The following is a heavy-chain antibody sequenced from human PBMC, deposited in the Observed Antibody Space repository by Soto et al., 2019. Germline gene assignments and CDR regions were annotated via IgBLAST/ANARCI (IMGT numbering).Heavy chain of an antibody. D-gene: IGHD3-22*01. V-gene: IGHV2-5*02. CDR2: IYWDDDK. CDR3: AHRLTSPYDYDGSDYPHVFDI. Sequence: QITLKESGPTLVKPAQTLTLTCTFSGFSLSTTGVAVGWIRQPPGKALEWLALIYWDDDKRYSPSLKSRLTITKDTYENQVVLRMTNMDPVDTATYYCAHRLTSPYDYDGSDYPHVFDIWGQGTMVTVSS. J-gene: IGHJ3*02. CDR1: GFSLSTTGVA.